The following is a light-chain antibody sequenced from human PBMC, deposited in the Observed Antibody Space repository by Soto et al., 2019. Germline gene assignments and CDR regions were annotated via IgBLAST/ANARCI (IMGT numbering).Light chain of an antibody. J-gene: IGLJ2*01. CDR1: NIGAKG. Sequence: SYELTQPPSVSVAPGQTASITCGGNNIGAKGVHWYQQKNPGQAPVLVVFDDRARPSAIPERFSGSNSGNTATLTISRVEAGEEADYYCQVWHSTSVRVFGGGTQLTVL. V-gene: IGLV3-21*02. CDR3: QVWHSTSVRV. CDR2: DDR.